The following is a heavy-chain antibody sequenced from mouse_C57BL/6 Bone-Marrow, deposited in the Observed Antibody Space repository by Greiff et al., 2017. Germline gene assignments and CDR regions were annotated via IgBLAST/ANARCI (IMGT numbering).Heavy chain of an antibody. CDR2: IDPSDSYT. CDR3: ARAEYYGPWYFDV. J-gene: IGHJ1*03. V-gene: IGHV1-69*01. Sequence: QVQLQQPGAELVMPGASVKLSCKASGYTFTSYWMHWVKQRPGQGLEWIGEIDPSDSYTNYNQKFKGKSTLTVDKSSSTADMQLIILTSEDSAVYYCARAEYYGPWYFDVWGTGTTVTVSS. CDR1: GYTFTSYW. D-gene: IGHD1-1*01.